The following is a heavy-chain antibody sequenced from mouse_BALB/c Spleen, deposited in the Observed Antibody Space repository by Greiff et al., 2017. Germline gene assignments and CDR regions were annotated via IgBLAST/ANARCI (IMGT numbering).Heavy chain of an antibody. D-gene: IGHD1-1*01. CDR2: IDPSDSYT. CDR3: ARSPTVDAMDY. J-gene: IGHJ4*01. Sequence: QVQLQQSGAELVKPGASVKLSCKASGYTFTSYWMHWVKQRPGQGLEWIGEIDPSDSYTNYNQKFKGKATLTVDKSSSTAYMQLSSLTSEDSAVYYCARSPTVDAMDYWGQGTSVTVSS. CDR1: GYTFTSYW. V-gene: IGHV1-69*02.